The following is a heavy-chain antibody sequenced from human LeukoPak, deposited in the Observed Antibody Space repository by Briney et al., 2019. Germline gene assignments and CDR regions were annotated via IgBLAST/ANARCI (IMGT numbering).Heavy chain of an antibody. CDR1: GFTFSDYY. J-gene: IGHJ4*02. V-gene: IGHV3-7*03. D-gene: IGHD3-22*01. Sequence: PGGSLRLSCAASGFTFSDYYMSWGRQAPGKGVEWVANIKQDGSESYYVASVKGRFTIFRDNAKNPLYLQLNCLRAEDTAVYYCARDGTMIGVVQAVYWGQGTLVTVSS. CDR3: ARDGTMIGVVQAVY. CDR2: IKQDGSES.